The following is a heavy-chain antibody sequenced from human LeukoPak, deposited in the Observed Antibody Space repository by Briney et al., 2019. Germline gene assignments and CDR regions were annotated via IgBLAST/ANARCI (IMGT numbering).Heavy chain of an antibody. CDR3: AKDLSYSGIDY. D-gene: IGHD1-26*01. J-gene: IGHJ4*02. V-gene: IGHV3-74*01. CDR1: GFTFNSYW. CDR2: INSDGSIT. Sequence: GGSLRLSCAASGFTFNSYWMHWVRQAPGKGLVWVSRINSDGSITEYADSVKGRFTISRDNAKNTLYLQMNSLRAEDTAVYYCAKDLSYSGIDYWGQGTLVTVSS.